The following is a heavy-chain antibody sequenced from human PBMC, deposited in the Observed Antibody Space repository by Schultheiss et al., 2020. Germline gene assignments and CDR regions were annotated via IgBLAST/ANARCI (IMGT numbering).Heavy chain of an antibody. Sequence: SETLSLTCAVYGGSFSGYYWSWIRQPPGKGLEWIGEINHSGSTNYNPSLKSRVTISVDTSKNQFSLKLSSVTAADTAVYYCARSRPPTLSYYYYYGMDVWGQGTTVTVYS. D-gene: IGHD2/OR15-2a*01. J-gene: IGHJ6*02. CDR3: ARSRPPTLSYYYYYGMDV. V-gene: IGHV4-34*01. CDR2: INHSGST. CDR1: GGSFSGYY.